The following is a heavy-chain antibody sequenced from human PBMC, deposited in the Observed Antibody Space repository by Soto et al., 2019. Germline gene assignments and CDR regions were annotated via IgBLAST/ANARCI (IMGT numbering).Heavy chain of an antibody. J-gene: IGHJ4*02. D-gene: IGHD6-6*01. Sequence: EVQLLESGGGLVQPGGSLRLSCAASGFTFSSYGMSWVRQAPGKGLEWVAVISSSGGSTYYADSVKGRFTISRDNSKNTPYLQVNNLRAADTAVYYCAKDGEYSGSSFFDYWGQGTLVTVSS. CDR2: ISSSGGST. CDR1: GFTFSSYG. V-gene: IGHV3-23*01. CDR3: AKDGEYSGSSFFDY.